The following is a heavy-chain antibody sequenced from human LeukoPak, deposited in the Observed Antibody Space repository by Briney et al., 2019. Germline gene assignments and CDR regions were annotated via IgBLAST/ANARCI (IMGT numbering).Heavy chain of an antibody. CDR3: ARGSGRYSSSSVY. CDR1: GGSFSGYY. D-gene: IGHD6-13*01. J-gene: IGHJ4*02. CDR2: INHSGST. Sequence: SETLSLTCAVYGGSFSGYYWSWIRQPPGKGLEWIGEINHSGSTNYNPSLKSRVIISVDTSKNQFSLKLSSVTAADTAVYYCARGSGRYSSSSVYWGQGTLVTVSS. V-gene: IGHV4-34*01.